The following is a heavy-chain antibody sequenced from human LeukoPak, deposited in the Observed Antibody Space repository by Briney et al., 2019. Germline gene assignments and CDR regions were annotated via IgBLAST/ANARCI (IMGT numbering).Heavy chain of an antibody. CDR1: GDSITSGIHY. D-gene: IGHD3-16*01. J-gene: IGHJ4*02. CDR3: AARMGGKDY. Sequence: SETLSLTCTVSGDSITSGIHYWSWIRQPAGKGLEWIGRIYTSGSTNYNPSLKSRVTISVDTSKNQFSLKLSSVTAADTAVYYCAARMGGKDYWGQGTLVTVSS. V-gene: IGHV4-61*02. CDR2: IYTSGST.